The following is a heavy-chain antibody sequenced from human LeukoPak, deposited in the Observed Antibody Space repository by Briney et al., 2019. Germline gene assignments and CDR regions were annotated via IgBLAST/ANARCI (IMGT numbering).Heavy chain of an antibody. CDR2: IKHDGSEK. Sequence: GGSLRLSCAASGFTFSSYWMTWVRQAPGKGLEWVANIKHDGSEKYYVDSVKGRFTISRDNAKNSLHLQMNSLRAEDTAVYYCARDYYTSGSHDYWGQGTLVTVSS. D-gene: IGHD3-10*01. V-gene: IGHV3-7*04. J-gene: IGHJ4*02. CDR1: GFTFSSYW. CDR3: ARDYYTSGSHDY.